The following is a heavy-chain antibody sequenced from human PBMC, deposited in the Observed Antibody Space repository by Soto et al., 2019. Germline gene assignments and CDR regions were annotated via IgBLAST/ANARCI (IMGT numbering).Heavy chain of an antibody. CDR2: INHSGST. Sequence: PSETLSLTCAVYGGSFSGYYWSWIRQPPGKGLEWIGEINHSGSTNYNPSLKSRVTISVDTSKNQLSLKLSSVTAADTAVYYCARGRSRYCSGGSCYSSGAFDIWGQGTMVTVSS. CDR1: GGSFSGYY. J-gene: IGHJ3*02. D-gene: IGHD2-15*01. V-gene: IGHV4-34*01. CDR3: ARGRSRYCSGGSCYSSGAFDI.